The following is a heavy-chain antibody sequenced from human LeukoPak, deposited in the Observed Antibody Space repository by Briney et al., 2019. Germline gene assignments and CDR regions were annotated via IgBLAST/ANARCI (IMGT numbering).Heavy chain of an antibody. V-gene: IGHV3-23*01. CDR2: ISGSGGSGTT. D-gene: IGHD3-22*01. CDR1: GFTFSTYA. J-gene: IGHJ4*02. CDR3: AKGATLRNYYDSSGYYILTFDY. Sequence: TGGSLRLSCAASGFTFSTYAMNWVRQAPGKGLEWVSTISGSGGSGTTYYADSVKGRFTISRDNSKNTLYLQINSLRAEDTAVYYCAKGATLRNYYDSSGYYILTFDYWGQGTLVTVSS.